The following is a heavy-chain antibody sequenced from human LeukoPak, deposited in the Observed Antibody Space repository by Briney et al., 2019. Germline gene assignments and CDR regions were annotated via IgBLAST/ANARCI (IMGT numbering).Heavy chain of an antibody. CDR2: ISAYNGNT. D-gene: IGHD3-22*01. V-gene: IGHV1-18*01. CDR1: GYTFTSYG. Sequence: ASVKVSCKASGYTFTSYGISWVRQAPGQGLEWMGWISAYNGNTNYAQKLQGRVTMTTDTSTSTAYMELRSLRSDDTAVYYCARDFWDYYDSSGSFRYFDYWGQGTLVTVS. J-gene: IGHJ4*02. CDR3: ARDFWDYYDSSGSFRYFDY.